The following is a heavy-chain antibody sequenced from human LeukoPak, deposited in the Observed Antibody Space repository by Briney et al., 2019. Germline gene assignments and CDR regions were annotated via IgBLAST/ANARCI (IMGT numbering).Heavy chain of an antibody. CDR1: GFIFSSYG. Sequence: GGSLRLSCAASGFIFSSYGMYWVRQAPGKGLEWVAVISYDGSNKYYADSVKGRFTISRDNSKNTLYLQMNSLRAEDTAVYYCARDRQQLGTRAYFQHWGQGTLVTVSS. CDR3: ARDRQQLGTRAYFQH. D-gene: IGHD6-13*01. J-gene: IGHJ1*01. V-gene: IGHV3-30*19. CDR2: ISYDGSNK.